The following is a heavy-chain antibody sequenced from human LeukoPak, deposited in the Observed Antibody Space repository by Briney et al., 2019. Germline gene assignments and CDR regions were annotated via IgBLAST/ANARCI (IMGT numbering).Heavy chain of an antibody. CDR3: ARDAYSSSEVDWFDP. J-gene: IGHJ5*02. D-gene: IGHD6-13*01. Sequence: PSETLSLTCIVSGGSISSYYWSWIRQPPGKGLEWIGYIYYTGSTNYNPSLKSRVTISVDTSKNQFSLKLSSVIAADMAVYYCARDAYSSSEVDWFDPWGQGTLVTVSS. V-gene: IGHV4-59*01. CDR2: IYYTGST. CDR1: GGSISSYY.